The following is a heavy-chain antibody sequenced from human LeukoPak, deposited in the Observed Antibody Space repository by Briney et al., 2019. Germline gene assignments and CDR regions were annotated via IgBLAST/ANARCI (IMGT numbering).Heavy chain of an antibody. J-gene: IGHJ4*02. CDR1: VYTFINYH. CDR3: ARTTSFTASGYDY. V-gene: IGHV1-8*03. CDR2: MNPYSGDR. Sequence: ASVKVSCKTSVYTFINYHINWVRRATGQGLEWMGWMNPYSGDRGYAQKFQGRVSITSDTSISTAYMDLSSLRSDDTAVYFCARTTSFTASGYDYWGQGTLVTVSS. D-gene: IGHD6-25*01.